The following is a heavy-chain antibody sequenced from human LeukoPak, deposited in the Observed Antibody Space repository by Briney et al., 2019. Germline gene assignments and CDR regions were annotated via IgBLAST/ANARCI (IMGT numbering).Heavy chain of an antibody. J-gene: IGHJ4*01. CDR1: GFNFIDYS. Sequence: GGSLRLSCAASGFNFIDYSMNWVRQAPGKGLEWISYIGISNGNTKYADSVKGRFTISRDKARNSLYLQMNSLRVEDTAMYYCARDHRYAFDNWGHGTLVTVSS. D-gene: IGHD5-12*01. CDR2: IGISNGNT. V-gene: IGHV3-48*01. CDR3: ARDHRYAFDN.